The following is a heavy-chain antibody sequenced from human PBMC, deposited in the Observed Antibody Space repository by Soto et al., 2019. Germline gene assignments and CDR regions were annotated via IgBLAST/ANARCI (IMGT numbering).Heavy chain of an antibody. V-gene: IGHV4-39*01. CDR3: ARHPTVLWFGEVPDY. D-gene: IGHD3-10*01. CDR2: IYHSGST. Sequence: QPQLQESGPGLVKPSETLSLTCTVSGGSISSSISYWGWIRQPPGKGLEWIGSIYHSGSTYYYPSRMSRLTISVDTSKNQFSLKLSAVTAADTAVYYCARHPTVLWFGEVPDYWGQGTLVTVSS. J-gene: IGHJ4*02. CDR1: GGSISSSISY.